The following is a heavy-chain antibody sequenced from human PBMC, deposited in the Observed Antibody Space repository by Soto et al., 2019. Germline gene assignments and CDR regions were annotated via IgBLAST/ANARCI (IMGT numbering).Heavy chain of an antibody. CDR2: TYFRSKWYN. D-gene: IGHD5-12*01. CDR3: AKGDNLGPKTGYDFDP. V-gene: IGHV6-1*01. CDR1: GDSVSSNTAS. J-gene: IGHJ5*02. Sequence: SQTLSLTCVISGDSVSSNTASWNWIRQSPSRGLEWLGRTYFRSKWYNDYAVSVKSRIIINPDTSNNQFSLQLNSVTPEDTAVYFCAKGDNLGPKTGYDFDPPGQVIMVTVSS.